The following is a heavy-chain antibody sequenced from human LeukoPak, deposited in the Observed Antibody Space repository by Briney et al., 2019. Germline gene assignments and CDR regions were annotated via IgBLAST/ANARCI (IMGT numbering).Heavy chain of an antibody. CDR2: ISSSGSTI. Sequence: GGSLRLSCAACGFIYHVYSKSWTRQAPGKGLEWVSYISSSGSTIYYADSAKGRFTISRDNAKNALYLQMNSLRAEDTSVYYCARRGDDCDYWGQGTLVTVSS. CDR1: GFIYHVYS. V-gene: IGHV3-11*04. CDR3: ARRGDDCDY. J-gene: IGHJ4*02. D-gene: IGHD2-21*02.